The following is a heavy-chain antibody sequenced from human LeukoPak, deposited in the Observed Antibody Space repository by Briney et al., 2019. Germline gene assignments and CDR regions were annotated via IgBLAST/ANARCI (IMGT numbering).Heavy chain of an antibody. CDR3: AKEGSDYYDVSGAPFDS. D-gene: IGHD3-22*01. Sequence: GGSLRLSCAAPGFTFTDYAMSWVRQAPGKGLEWVSGISGSGGTTYYADSVKGRFTISRDNSKSTLYLQMSSLRAEDTAVYFCAKEGSDYYDVSGAPFDSWGQGTLVTLSS. CDR1: GFTFTDYA. CDR2: ISGSGGTT. J-gene: IGHJ4*02. V-gene: IGHV3-23*01.